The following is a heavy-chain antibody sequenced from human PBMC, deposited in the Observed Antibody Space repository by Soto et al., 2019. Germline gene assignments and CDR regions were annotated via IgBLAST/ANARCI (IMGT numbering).Heavy chain of an antibody. Sequence: GGSLRLSCAASGFTFSSYWMHWVRQAPGKGLVWVSRINSDGSSTSYADSVKGRFTISRDNAKNTLYLQMNSLRAEDTAVYYCARDPEYSSGWYPPIAFDYWGQGTLVTVSS. V-gene: IGHV3-74*01. CDR3: ARDPEYSSGWYPPIAFDY. J-gene: IGHJ4*02. D-gene: IGHD6-19*01. CDR1: GFTFSSYW. CDR2: INSDGSST.